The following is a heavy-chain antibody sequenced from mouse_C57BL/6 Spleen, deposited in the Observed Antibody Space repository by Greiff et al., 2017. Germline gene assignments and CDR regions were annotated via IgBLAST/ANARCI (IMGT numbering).Heavy chain of an antibody. D-gene: IGHD3-2*02. CDR1: GYTFTGYW. J-gene: IGHJ3*01. CDR2: ILPGSGST. CDR3: GREGETAQAWFAY. V-gene: IGHV1-9*01. Sequence: QVPLQQSGAELMQPGASVKLSCTATGYTFTGYWIEWVKQRPGHGLEWIGEILPGSGSTNYNEKYKGKATFTADTSSNTAYMQLSSLTTEDAAIYCCGREGETAQAWFAYWGQGTLVTVSA.